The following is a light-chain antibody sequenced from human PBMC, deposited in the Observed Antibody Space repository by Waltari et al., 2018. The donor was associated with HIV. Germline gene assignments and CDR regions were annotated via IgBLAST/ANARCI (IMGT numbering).Light chain of an antibody. CDR1: QSISSY. CDR3: QQSYSTLT. Sequence: DIQMTQSPSSLSASVVERVTIPCRASQSISSYLNWYQQKPGKAPKLLIYSSSSLQSGVPSRFSGSGSGTDFTLTISSLQPEDFATYYCQQSYSTLTFGGGTKVEIK. J-gene: IGKJ4*01. V-gene: IGKV1-39*01. CDR2: SSS.